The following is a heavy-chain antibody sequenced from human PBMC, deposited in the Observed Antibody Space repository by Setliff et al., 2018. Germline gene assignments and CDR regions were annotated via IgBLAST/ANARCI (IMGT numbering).Heavy chain of an antibody. J-gene: IGHJ1*01. V-gene: IGHV4-59*08. CDR1: GGSISSSY. Sequence: SETLSLTCTVSGGSISSSYWSWIRQPPGKGLEWIGYIYSSGSTNYNPSLKSRVTISVDTSKNQFSLKLTSVTAADTAVYYCARSLGSGSYYATEYFQHWGQGTLVTVSS. D-gene: IGHD3-10*01. CDR3: ARSLGSGSYYATEYFQH. CDR2: IYSSGST.